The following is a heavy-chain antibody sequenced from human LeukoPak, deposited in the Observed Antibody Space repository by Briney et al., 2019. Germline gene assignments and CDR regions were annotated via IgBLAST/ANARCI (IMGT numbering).Heavy chain of an antibody. CDR2: ISGSGGST. Sequence: GGSLRLSCAASGFTFSSYAMSWVRQAPGKGLEWVSAISGSGGSTYYADSVKGRFTISRDNSKNTLYLQMNSLRAEDTAVYYCARGIAAAGLSTKNNYYYYGMDVWGQGTTVTVSS. D-gene: IGHD6-13*01. J-gene: IGHJ6*02. CDR1: GFTFSSYA. V-gene: IGHV3-23*01. CDR3: ARGIAAAGLSTKNNYYYYGMDV.